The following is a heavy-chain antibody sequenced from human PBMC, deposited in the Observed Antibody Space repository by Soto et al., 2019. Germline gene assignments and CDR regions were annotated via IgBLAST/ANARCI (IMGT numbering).Heavy chain of an antibody. CDR2: ISYDGSNK. CDR3: AKLQLRYFDWLPITDSFDI. Sequence: GGSLRLSCAASGFTFSSYGMHWVRQAPGKGLEWVAVISYDGSNKYYADSVKGRFTISRDNSKNTLYLQMNSLRAEDTAVYYCAKLQLRYFDWLPITDSFDIWGQGTMVTVSS. V-gene: IGHV3-30*18. CDR1: GFTFSSYG. J-gene: IGHJ3*02. D-gene: IGHD3-9*01.